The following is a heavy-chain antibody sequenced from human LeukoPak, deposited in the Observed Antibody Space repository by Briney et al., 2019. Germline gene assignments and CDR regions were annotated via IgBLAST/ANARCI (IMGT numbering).Heavy chain of an antibody. Sequence: SETLSLTCTVSGYSISSGYYWSWIRQPPGKGLEWIGYIYYSGSTNYNPSLKSRVTISVDTSKNQFSLKLSSVTAADTAVYYCARSGGSYYGNWFDPWGQGTLVTVSS. CDR2: IYYSGST. CDR3: ARSGGSYYGNWFDP. V-gene: IGHV4-61*01. D-gene: IGHD1-26*01. CDR1: GYSISSGYY. J-gene: IGHJ5*02.